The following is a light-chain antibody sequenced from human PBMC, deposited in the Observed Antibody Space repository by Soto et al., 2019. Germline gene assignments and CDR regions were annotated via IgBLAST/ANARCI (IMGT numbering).Light chain of an antibody. Sequence: MVMRQSQATLSGSQMEVGVRCVLASQRLSSNLAWYQQKPGQAPRLLIYATSNRATGIPARFSGSGSGTDFTLTMSSLQPEDSAVYYCEQRSSWPCTIGAGTKVEIK. V-gene: IGKV3-11*01. CDR3: EQRSSWPCT. J-gene: IGKJ4*01. CDR1: QRLSSN. CDR2: ATS.